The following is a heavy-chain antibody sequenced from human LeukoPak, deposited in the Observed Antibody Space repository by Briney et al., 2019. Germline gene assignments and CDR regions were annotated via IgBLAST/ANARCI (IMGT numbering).Heavy chain of an antibody. J-gene: IGHJ4*02. V-gene: IGHV3-23*01. Sequence: GGSLRLSCAASGLTFSSYAMSWVRQAPGKGLEWVSAISGSGGSTYYADSVKGRFTISRDNSKNTLYLQMNSLRAEDTAVYYCAKSGIPYYYDSSGYVYYFDYWGQGTLVTVSS. CDR2: ISGSGGST. CDR3: AKSGIPYYYDSSGYVYYFDY. D-gene: IGHD3-22*01. CDR1: GLTFSSYA.